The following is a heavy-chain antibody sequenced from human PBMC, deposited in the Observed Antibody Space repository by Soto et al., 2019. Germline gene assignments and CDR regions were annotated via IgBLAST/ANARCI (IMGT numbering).Heavy chain of an antibody. Sequence: SETLSLTCTVSGGSINTFYWSWVRQPAGKGLEWIGRIFSSGSTSFNPSLESRVAMSVDTSKDHFSLNLSSVTAADMAVYYCAREGSYSAYNFAHGIQLWSFDFWGQGALVTVSS. CDR1: GGSINTFY. D-gene: IGHD5-12*01. J-gene: IGHJ4*02. CDR2: IFSSGST. CDR3: AREGSYSAYNFAHGIQLWSFDF. V-gene: IGHV4-4*07.